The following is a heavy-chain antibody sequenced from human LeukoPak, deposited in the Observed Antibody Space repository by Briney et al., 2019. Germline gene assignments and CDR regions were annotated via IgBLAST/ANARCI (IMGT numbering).Heavy chain of an antibody. D-gene: IGHD4-11*01. CDR2: ISAYNGNT. CDR1: GYTFTSYG. J-gene: IGHJ4*02. V-gene: IGHV1-18*01. CDR3: ARDIGTVTTNYFDY. Sequence: GASVKVSCKASGYTFTSYGISWVRQAPGQGLEWMGWISAYNGNTNYAQKLQGRVTMTTDTSTSTAYMELRSLRSDDTAVYYCARDIGTVTTNYFDYWGQGTLVTVSS.